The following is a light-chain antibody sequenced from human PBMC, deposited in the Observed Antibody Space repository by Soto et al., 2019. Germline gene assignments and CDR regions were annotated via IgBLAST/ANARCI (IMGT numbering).Light chain of an antibody. CDR1: QSVSSN. CDR2: AAS. Sequence: EIVMTQSPATLSVSPGERATLSCRASQSVSSNLAWYQQKPGQAPRLLIYAASTRATGIPARFSGSGSGTEFTLTISSLQSEDFAVYYCQQYNKWPPYTFGPGTKLELK. CDR3: QQYNKWPPYT. V-gene: IGKV3-15*01. J-gene: IGKJ2*01.